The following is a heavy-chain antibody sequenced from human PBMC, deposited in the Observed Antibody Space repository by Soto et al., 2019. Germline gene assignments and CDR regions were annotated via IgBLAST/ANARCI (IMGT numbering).Heavy chain of an antibody. CDR2: INPNSGGT. Sequence: GASVKVSCKASGYTFTGYYIHWVRQAPGQGLEWMGWINPNSGGTNYAQKFQGWVTMTRDTSISTAYMELSRLRSDDTAVYYCARGYSGYNYRSDYWGQGTLVTVSS. J-gene: IGHJ4*02. CDR3: ARGYSGYNYRSDY. D-gene: IGHD5-12*01. CDR1: GYTFTGYY. V-gene: IGHV1-2*04.